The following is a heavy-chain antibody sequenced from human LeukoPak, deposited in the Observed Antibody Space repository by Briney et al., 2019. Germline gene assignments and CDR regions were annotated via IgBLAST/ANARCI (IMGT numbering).Heavy chain of an antibody. CDR2: ISAYNGNT. Sequence: GASVKVSCKASGYTFTSYGISWVRQAPGQGLGWMGWISAYNGNTNYAQKLQGRVTMATETSTSTAYMELRSLRSDDTAVYYCARDRIAVVGGDYWGQGTMVTVSS. CDR1: GYTFTSYG. J-gene: IGHJ4*02. V-gene: IGHV1-18*01. D-gene: IGHD6-19*01. CDR3: ARDRIAVVGGDY.